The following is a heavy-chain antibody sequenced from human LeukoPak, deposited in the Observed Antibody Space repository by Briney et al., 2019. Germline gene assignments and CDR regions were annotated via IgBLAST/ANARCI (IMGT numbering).Heavy chain of an antibody. J-gene: IGHJ4*01. V-gene: IGHV1-2*02. D-gene: IGHD2-8*01. CDR2: INPKSGGT. Sequence: EASVKVSCKASGYTFSDYFIHWVRQTPGQGLEWMGWINPKSGGTNYAQKFQGRVTMTRDTSISTAYMELSSLRSDDAAVYYCKSIDNGSPYRYAFDHWGQGTLVTVSS. CDR1: GYTFSDYF. CDR3: KSIDNGSPYRYAFDH.